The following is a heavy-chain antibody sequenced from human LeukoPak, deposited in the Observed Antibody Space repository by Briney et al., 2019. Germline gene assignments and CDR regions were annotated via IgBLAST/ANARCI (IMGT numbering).Heavy chain of an antibody. CDR1: GGSISSGSYY. Sequence: SQTLSLTRTVSGGSISSGSYYWSWIRQPAGKGLEWIGRIYTSGSTNYNPSLKSRYTMSGDPSQNQLSLKLSSVTAADTAVYYCARETVGRTYCGGDCYSPIDYWGQGTLVTVSS. CDR2: IYTSGST. V-gene: IGHV4-61*02. D-gene: IGHD2-21*01. CDR3: ARETVGRTYCGGDCYSPIDY. J-gene: IGHJ4*02.